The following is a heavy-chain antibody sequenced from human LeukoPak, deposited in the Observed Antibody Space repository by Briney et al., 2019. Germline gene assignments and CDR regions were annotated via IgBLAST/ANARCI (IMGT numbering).Heavy chain of an antibody. V-gene: IGHV3-13*01. Sequence: PGGSLRLSCTASGFTLGSHDMHWVRQITGEGLEWVAAIASGFQTFYAGSVKGRFTVSREDAKNSLYLQMNSLRAGDTAVYYCVREARGYHYTYFDYWGQGTLVTVSS. D-gene: IGHD5-18*01. J-gene: IGHJ4*02. CDR3: VREARGYHYTYFDY. CDR2: IASGFQT. CDR1: GFTLGSHD.